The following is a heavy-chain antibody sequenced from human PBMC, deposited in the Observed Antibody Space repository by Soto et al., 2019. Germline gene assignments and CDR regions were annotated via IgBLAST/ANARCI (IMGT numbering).Heavy chain of an antibody. J-gene: IGHJ4*02. V-gene: IGHV1-69*12. CDR3: ARDLTYYDFWSGYYRLDY. CDR1: GGTFSSYA. CDR2: IIPIFGTA. Sequence: QVQLVQSGAEVKKPGSSVKVSCKASGGTFSSYAISWVRQAPGQGLEWMGGIIPIFGTANYAQKFQGRVTITADESTSTVYMGRSSLRSEDTAVYYCARDLTYYDFWSGYYRLDYWGQGPLVTVSS. D-gene: IGHD3-3*01.